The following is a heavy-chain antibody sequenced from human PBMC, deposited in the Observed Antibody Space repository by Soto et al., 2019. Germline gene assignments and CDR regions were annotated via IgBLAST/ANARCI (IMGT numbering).Heavy chain of an antibody. CDR2: INHSGST. D-gene: IGHD3-22*01. Sequence: PSETLSLTCAVYGGSFSGYYWSWIRQPPGKGLEWVGEINHSGSTNYNPSLKSRVTISVDTSKNQFSLKLSSVTAADTAVYYCARQDTSGYAFDYWGQGTLVTVS. V-gene: IGHV4-34*01. J-gene: IGHJ4*02. CDR1: GGSFSGYY. CDR3: ARQDTSGYAFDY.